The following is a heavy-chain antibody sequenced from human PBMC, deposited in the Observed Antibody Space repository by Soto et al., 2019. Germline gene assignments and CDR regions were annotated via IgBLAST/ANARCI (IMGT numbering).Heavy chain of an antibody. V-gene: IGHV4-31*03. Sequence: TLSRTCTVSGGSISSCGYYWSWIRQHPVKVLEWIGYIYYSGSTYYNPSLKSRVTISVDTSKYQFSLKLSSVTAEDTAVYYCARLNYYDIIGYYSHYWGQGTLVNVSS. CDR2: IYYSGST. CDR1: GGSISSCGYY. J-gene: IGHJ4*01. CDR3: ARLNYYDIIGYYSHY. D-gene: IGHD3-22*01.